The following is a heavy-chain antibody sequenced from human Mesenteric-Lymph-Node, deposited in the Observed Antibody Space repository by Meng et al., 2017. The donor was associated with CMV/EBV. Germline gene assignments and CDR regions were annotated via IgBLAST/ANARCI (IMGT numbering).Heavy chain of an antibody. CDR2: IYHSGST. CDR1: GGSVSSGSYY. Sequence: SETLSLTCTVSGGSVSSGSYYWSWIRQPPGKGLEWIGSIYHSGSTYYNPSLKSRVTISVDTSKNQFSLKLSSVTAADTAVYYCATSTGPANAPFDPWGQGTLVTVSS. CDR3: ATSTGPANAPFDP. V-gene: IGHV4-39*07. D-gene: IGHD2-8*02. J-gene: IGHJ5*02.